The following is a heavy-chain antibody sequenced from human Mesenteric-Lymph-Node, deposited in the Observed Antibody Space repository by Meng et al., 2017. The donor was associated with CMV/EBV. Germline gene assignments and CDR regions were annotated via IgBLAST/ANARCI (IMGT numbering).Heavy chain of an antibody. D-gene: IGHD3-10*01. CDR2: IYYSGSTY. J-gene: IGHJ4*02. V-gene: IGHV4-39*01. CDR3: ARHSAVLFTNFDN. Sequence: QLQLQESGPGLVKPSETLSLTCTVSGGSISSSSYYWGWIRQPPGKGLEWIGYIYYSGSTYYYNPSLKTRVTISVDTSKNQFSLKLSSVTAAGTAVYYCARHSAVLFTNFDNWGQGTLVTVSS. CDR1: GGSISSSSYY.